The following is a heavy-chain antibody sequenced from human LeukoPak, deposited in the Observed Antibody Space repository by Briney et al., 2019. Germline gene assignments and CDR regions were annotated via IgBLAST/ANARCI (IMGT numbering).Heavy chain of an antibody. CDR3: ARDRYPPMVRGVRNGVFDP. CDR1: GGSFSGYY. Sequence: SETLSLTCAVYGGSFSGYYWSWIRQPPGKGLEWIGEINHSGSTNYNPSLKSRVTISVDTSKNQFSLKLSSVTAADTAVYYCARDRYPPMVRGVRNGVFDPWGQGTLVTVSS. V-gene: IGHV4-34*01. D-gene: IGHD3-10*01. J-gene: IGHJ5*02. CDR2: INHSGST.